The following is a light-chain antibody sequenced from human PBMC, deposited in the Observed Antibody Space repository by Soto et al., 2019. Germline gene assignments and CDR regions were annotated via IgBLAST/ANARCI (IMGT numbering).Light chain of an antibody. V-gene: IGKV1-5*01. J-gene: IGKJ2*01. Sequence: DIQMTQSPSTPSASVGDRVTITCRASQSISSWLAWYQQKPGKAPKLLIYDASSLESGFPSRFSGSGSGTEFTLTISSLQPDDFATYYCQQYNSYLYTFGQGTKLEIK. CDR2: DAS. CDR1: QSISSW. CDR3: QQYNSYLYT.